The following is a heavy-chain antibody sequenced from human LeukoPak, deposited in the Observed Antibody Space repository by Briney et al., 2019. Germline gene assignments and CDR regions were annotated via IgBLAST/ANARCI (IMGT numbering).Heavy chain of an antibody. CDR3: AGLHFASAEEFDP. Sequence: SETLSLTCTVSGPSIRGHYWSWIRQPPGKGLEWIGYIYSNGNILYNPFLKSRVTLSVDTFNNQFSLSLNFVTAADTAVYYCAGLHFASAEEFDPWGQGTLVTVSS. V-gene: IGHV4-59*08. D-gene: IGHD1-14*01. J-gene: IGHJ5*02. CDR2: IYSNGNI. CDR1: GPSIRGHY.